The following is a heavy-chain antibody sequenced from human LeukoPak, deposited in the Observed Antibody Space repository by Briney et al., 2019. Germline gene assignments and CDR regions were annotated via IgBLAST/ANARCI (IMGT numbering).Heavy chain of an antibody. D-gene: IGHD3-22*01. V-gene: IGHV3-21*01. CDR3: ASRDSSGYSRFFDY. J-gene: IGHJ4*02. Sequence: PGGSLRLSCAASGFTFSSYSMNWVRQAPGKGLEWVSSISSSSSYIYYADSVKGRFTISRDNAKNSLYLQMNSLRAEDTAVYYCASRDSSGYSRFFDYWGQGTLVTVSS. CDR1: GFTFSSYS. CDR2: ISSSSSYI.